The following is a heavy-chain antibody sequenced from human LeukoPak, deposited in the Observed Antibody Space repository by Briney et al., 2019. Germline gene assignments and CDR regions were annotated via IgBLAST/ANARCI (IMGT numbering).Heavy chain of an antibody. D-gene: IGHD4-17*01. CDR1: GGSFSGYY. Sequence: KSSETLSLTCAVYGGSFSGYYWSWIRQPPGKGLEWIGEISHSESTNYNPSLKSRVTISVDTSKNQFSLKLSSVTAADTAIYYCAFWYGDYVGVHYWGQGTLVTVSS. J-gene: IGHJ4*02. CDR3: AFWYGDYVGVHY. CDR2: ISHSEST. V-gene: IGHV4-34*01.